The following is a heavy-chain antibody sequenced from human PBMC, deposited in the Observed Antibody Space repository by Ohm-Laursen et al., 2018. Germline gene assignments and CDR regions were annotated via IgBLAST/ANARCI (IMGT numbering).Heavy chain of an antibody. CDR2: ISNVVSVT. Sequence: SLRLSCAASGFPFSAYSMNWVRQAPGKGLEWISYISNVVSVTWYADSVKGRFTVSRDNAKNSLYLQLNSLRAEDTAVYYCARGHYDMNLWGQGTTVTVSS. V-gene: IGHV3-48*01. CDR1: GFPFSAYS. CDR3: ARGHYDMNL. J-gene: IGHJ6*02.